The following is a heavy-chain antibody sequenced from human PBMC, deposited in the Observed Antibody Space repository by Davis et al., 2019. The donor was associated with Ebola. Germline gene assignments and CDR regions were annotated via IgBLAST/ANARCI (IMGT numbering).Heavy chain of an antibody. CDR3: TTPGGQDSGYDAFVI. CDR1: GYSFASYD. Sequence: AASVKVSCKASGYSFASYDINWVRQATGQGLEWMGWMNPNSGNTGYAQKFQGRFTVTRDTSTTTVYMDLSRLRSEETALYYCTTPGGQDSGYDAFVIWGQGTMVTVSS. V-gene: IGHV1-8*01. J-gene: IGHJ3*02. CDR2: MNPNSGNT. D-gene: IGHD5-12*01.